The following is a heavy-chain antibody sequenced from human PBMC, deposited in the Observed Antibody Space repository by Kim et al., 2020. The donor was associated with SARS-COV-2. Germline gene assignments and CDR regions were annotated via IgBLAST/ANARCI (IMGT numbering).Heavy chain of an antibody. D-gene: IGHD2-15*01. V-gene: IGHV3-30-3*01. CDR1: GFTFSNYA. Sequence: GGSLRLSCAASGFTFSNYAIHWVRQAPGKGLEWVAFISYDGSNKYYTDSVEGRFTISRDNSKNTLYLQMNSLRAEDTAVYYCAAVCRGGTCYQKGLDVWGQGTTGTVS. CDR2: ISYDGSNK. CDR3: AAVCRGGTCYQKGLDV. J-gene: IGHJ6*02.